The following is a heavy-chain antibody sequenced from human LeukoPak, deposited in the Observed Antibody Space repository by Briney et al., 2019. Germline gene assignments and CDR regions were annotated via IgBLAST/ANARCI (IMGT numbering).Heavy chain of an antibody. D-gene: IGHD3-3*01. Sequence: SGPTLVNPTQTLTLTCTFSGFSLSTSEVGVGWIRQPPGKALEWLALIYWDGDKRYSPSLKSRLTITKDTSRNHVVLTMTNMDPVDTATYYCAHRRSGSYLNYWGQGILVTVSS. CDR1: GFSLSTSEVG. CDR3: AHRRSGSYLNY. CDR2: IYWDGDK. J-gene: IGHJ4*02. V-gene: IGHV2-5*02.